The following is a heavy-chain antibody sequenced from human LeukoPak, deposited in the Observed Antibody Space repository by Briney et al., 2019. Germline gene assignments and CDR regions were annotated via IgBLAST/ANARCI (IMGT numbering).Heavy chain of an antibody. CDR3: ARGGRGR. Sequence: PGGSLRLSCAASGFTFDEYGMTWVRQAPGKGLEWVCGINWSGESTGYADSVKGRFTISRDNAKNSLYLQMNSLRADDTAIYYCARGGRGRWGQATLVTVSS. D-gene: IGHD5-12*01. V-gene: IGHV3-20*04. J-gene: IGHJ4*02. CDR1: GFTFDEYG. CDR2: INWSGEST.